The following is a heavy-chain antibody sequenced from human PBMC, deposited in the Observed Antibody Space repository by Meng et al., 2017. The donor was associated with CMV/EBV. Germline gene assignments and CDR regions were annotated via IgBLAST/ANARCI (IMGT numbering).Heavy chain of an antibody. D-gene: IGHD4-17*01. V-gene: IGHV3-48*04. J-gene: IGHJ4*02. CDR2: ITSGSSST. CDR1: GFTFSTYS. CDR3: QLRGY. Sequence: GESLKISCAASGFTFSTYSMNWVRQAPGKGLEWVSYITSGSSSTYYADSVKGRFTISRDNAKNSLYLQMNSLRPEDAAVYSCQLRGYWGQGTRVTVSS.